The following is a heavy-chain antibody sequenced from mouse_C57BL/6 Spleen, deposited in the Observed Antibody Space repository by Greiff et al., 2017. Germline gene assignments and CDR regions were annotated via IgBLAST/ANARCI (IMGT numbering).Heavy chain of an antibody. D-gene: IGHD2-4*01. CDR3: AVYDYRGASDY. CDR1: GYTFTSYW. J-gene: IGHJ2*01. V-gene: IGHV1-64*01. Sequence: QVQLQQPGAELVKPGASVKLSCKASGYTFTSYWMHWVKQRPGQGLEWIGMIHPNSGSTNYNEKFKSKATLTVDKSTSTTSMQLSSLTSEDSAVSYCAVYDYRGASDYWGQGTTLTVSS. CDR2: IHPNSGST.